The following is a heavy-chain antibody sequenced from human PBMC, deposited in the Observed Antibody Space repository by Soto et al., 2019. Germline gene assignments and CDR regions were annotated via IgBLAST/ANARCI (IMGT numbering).Heavy chain of an antibody. V-gene: IGHV3-7*01. J-gene: IGHJ5*02. Sequence: PGGSLRLSCAASGFTFSSYWMSWVRQAPGKGLEWVANIKQDGSEKYYVDSVKGRFTISRDNAKNSLYLQMNSLRAEDTAVYYCARDVAAIYSPRYRWYDPWGQGTLVTVSS. D-gene: IGHD2-15*01. CDR2: IKQDGSEK. CDR1: GFTFSSYW. CDR3: ARDVAAIYSPRYRWYDP.